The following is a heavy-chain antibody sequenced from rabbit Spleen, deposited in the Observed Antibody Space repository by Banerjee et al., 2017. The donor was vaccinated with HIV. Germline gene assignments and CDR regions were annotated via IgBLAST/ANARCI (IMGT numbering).Heavy chain of an antibody. CDR3: ARDLVVAIGWNFNL. V-gene: IGHV1S45*01. D-gene: IGHD3-3*01. J-gene: IGHJ4*01. CDR1: GLDFSARYW. CDR2: VYAGSSGST. Sequence: QEQLEESGGDLVKPGASLTLTCKASGLDFSARYWICWVRQAPGKGLEWIACVYAGSSGSTYSATWAKGRFTISKTSSTKVTLQMTSLTAADTATYFCARDLVVAIGWNFNLWGPGTLVTVS.